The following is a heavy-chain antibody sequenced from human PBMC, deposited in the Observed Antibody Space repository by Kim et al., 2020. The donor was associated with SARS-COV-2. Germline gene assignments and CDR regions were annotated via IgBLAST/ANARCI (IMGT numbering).Heavy chain of an antibody. Sequence: SETLSLTCAVYGGSFSGYYWSWIRQPPGKGLEWIGEINHSGSTNYNPSLKSRVTISVDTSKNQFSLKLSSVTAADTAVYYCARVEGGSYYFGWGQGTLVTVSS. CDR1: GGSFSGYY. D-gene: IGHD1-26*01. V-gene: IGHV4-34*01. CDR3: ARVEGGSYYFG. CDR2: INHSGST. J-gene: IGHJ4*02.